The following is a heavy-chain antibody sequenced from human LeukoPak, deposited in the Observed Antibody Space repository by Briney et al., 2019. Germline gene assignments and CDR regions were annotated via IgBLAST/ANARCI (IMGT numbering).Heavy chain of an antibody. D-gene: IGHD6-19*01. Sequence: LETLSLTCTVSGGSISSYYWSWIRQPPGKGLEWIGYIYYSGSTNYNPSLKSRVTISVDTSKNQFSLKLSSVTAEDTAVYYCARGDIAVGAFDIWGQGTMVTVSS. J-gene: IGHJ3*02. V-gene: IGHV4-59*01. CDR2: IYYSGST. CDR1: GGSISSYY. CDR3: ARGDIAVGAFDI.